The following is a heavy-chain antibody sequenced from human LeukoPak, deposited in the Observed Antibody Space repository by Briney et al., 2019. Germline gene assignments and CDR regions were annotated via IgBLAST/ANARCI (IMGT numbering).Heavy chain of an antibody. D-gene: IGHD6-19*01. V-gene: IGHV4-59*01. Sequence: SETLSLTCTVSGGSISSYYWNWIRQPPGKGLEWIGYIYYSGSTNYNPSLKSRVTISVDTSKNQFSLKLSSVTAADTAVYYCAGGRYSSGPIDYWGQGTLVTVSS. CDR1: GGSISSYY. CDR2: IYYSGST. J-gene: IGHJ4*02. CDR3: AGGRYSSGPIDY.